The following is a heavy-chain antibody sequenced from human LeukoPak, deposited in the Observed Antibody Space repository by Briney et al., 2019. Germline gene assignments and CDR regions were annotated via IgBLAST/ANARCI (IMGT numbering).Heavy chain of an antibody. CDR3: AKDADVVVTAPHY. CDR2: ISGSGGST. J-gene: IGHJ4*02. D-gene: IGHD2-21*02. V-gene: IGHV3-23*01. Sequence: GGSQRLSCAASGFTFSSYAMSWVRQAPGKGLEWVSAISGSGGSTYYADSVKGRFTISTDNSKNTLYLQMNSLRAEDTAVYYCAKDADVVVTAPHYRGQGTLVTVSS. CDR1: GFTFSSYA.